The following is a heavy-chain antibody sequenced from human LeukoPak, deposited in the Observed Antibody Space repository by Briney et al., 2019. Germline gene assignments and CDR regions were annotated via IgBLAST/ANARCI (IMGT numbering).Heavy chain of an antibody. CDR3: ARDIPSIAAAGMNDY. D-gene: IGHD6-13*01. CDR2: ISAYNGNT. Sequence: GASVKVSCKAPGYTFTSYGISWVRQAPGQGLEWMGRISAYNGNTNYAQKLQGRVTMTTDTSTSTAYMELRSLRSDDAAVYYCARDIPSIAAAGMNDYWGQGTLVTVSS. J-gene: IGHJ4*02. V-gene: IGHV1-18*01. CDR1: GYTFTSYG.